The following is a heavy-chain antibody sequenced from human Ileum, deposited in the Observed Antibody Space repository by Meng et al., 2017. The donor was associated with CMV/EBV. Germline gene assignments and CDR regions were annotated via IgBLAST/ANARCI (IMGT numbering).Heavy chain of an antibody. CDR1: GFSLSTGGVG. CDR2: IYFNGDK. J-gene: IGHJ6*02. CDR3: AYSRGSYDFHGLDV. V-gene: IGHV2-5*01. D-gene: IGHD3-16*01. Sequence: SGPTLVKPTETLTLTCSFSGFSLSTGGVGVVWFRQPPGKALEWLTVIYFNGDKRYSPALSSRLTVTKDTSENQVVLTVTNMDAVDTATYFCAYSRGSYDFHGLDVWGQGTTVTVSS.